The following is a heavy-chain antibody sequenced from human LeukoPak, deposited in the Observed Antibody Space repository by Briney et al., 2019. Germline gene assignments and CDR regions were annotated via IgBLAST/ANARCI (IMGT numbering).Heavy chain of an antibody. D-gene: IGHD6-19*01. J-gene: IGHJ5*02. V-gene: IGHV4-4*07. CDR2: IYTSGST. Sequence: SETPSLTCAVYGGSFSGYYWSWIRQPAGKGLEWIGRIYTSGSTNYNPSLKSRVTMSVDTSKNQFSLKLSSVTAADTAVYYCARDRVAVAADWFDPWGQGTLVTVSS. CDR3: ARDRVAVAADWFDP. CDR1: GGSFSGYY.